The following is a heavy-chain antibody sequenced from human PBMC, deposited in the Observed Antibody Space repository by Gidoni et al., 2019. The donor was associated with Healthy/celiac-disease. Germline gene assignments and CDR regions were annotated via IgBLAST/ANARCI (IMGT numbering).Heavy chain of an antibody. V-gene: IGHV1-69*06. Sequence: QVQLVQSGAEVKKPGSSVKVSCKASGGTFSSYAISWVRQAPGQGLEWMGGIIPIFGTANYAQKFQGRVTITVDKSTSTAYMELSSLRSEDTAVYYCARSSTSLRPPYYYYYYYMDVWGKGTTVTVSS. CDR2: IIPIFGTA. CDR3: ARSSTSLRPPYYYYYYYMDV. CDR1: GGTFSSYA. J-gene: IGHJ6*03. D-gene: IGHD2-2*01.